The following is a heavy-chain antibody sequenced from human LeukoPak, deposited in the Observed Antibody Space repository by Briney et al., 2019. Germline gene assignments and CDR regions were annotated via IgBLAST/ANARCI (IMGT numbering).Heavy chain of an antibody. V-gene: IGHV5-51*01. CDR2: IYPGDSDT. Sequence: GESLKISCKGSGYSFTSYWIGWVRQMPGKGLEWMGIIYPGDSDTRYSPSFQGQVTISADKSISTAYLQWSSLKASDTAMYYCARRIDCSSTSCRAFDIWGQGTMATVSS. CDR3: ARRIDCSSTSCRAFDI. D-gene: IGHD2-2*01. J-gene: IGHJ3*02. CDR1: GYSFTSYW.